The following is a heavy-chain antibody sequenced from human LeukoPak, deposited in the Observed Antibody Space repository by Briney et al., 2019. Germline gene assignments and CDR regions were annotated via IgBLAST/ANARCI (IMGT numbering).Heavy chain of an antibody. V-gene: IGHV4-38-2*02. Sequence: SETLSLTCTVSGYSISSDHYWGWIRQPPGKGLEWIGSIFHSGSAYYNPSLESRVTISVDRSKNQFSLKLSSVTAADTAVYYCASLQLTGGDYWGQGTLVTVSS. CDR2: IFHSGSA. CDR1: GYSISSDHY. CDR3: ASLQLTGGDY. D-gene: IGHD7-27*01. J-gene: IGHJ4*02.